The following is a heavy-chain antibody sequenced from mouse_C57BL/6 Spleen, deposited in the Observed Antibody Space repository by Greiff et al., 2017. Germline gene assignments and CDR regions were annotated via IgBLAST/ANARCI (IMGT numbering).Heavy chain of an antibody. CDR3: ARDRNDDGYPYCFDY. D-gene: IGHD2-3*01. V-gene: IGHV5-4*01. Sequence: EVQLVESGGGLVKPGGSLKLSCAASGFTFSSYAMSWVRQTPEKRLEWVATISDGGSYTYYPDNVKGRFTISRDNAKNNLYLQMSHLKSEDTAMYYCARDRNDDGYPYCFDYWGQGTTLTVSS. CDR2: ISDGGSYT. CDR1: GFTFSSYA. J-gene: IGHJ2*01.